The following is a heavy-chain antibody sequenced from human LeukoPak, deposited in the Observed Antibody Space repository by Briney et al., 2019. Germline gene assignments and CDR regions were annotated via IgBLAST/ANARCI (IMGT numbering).Heavy chain of an antibody. CDR2: INHSGST. CDR1: GGSSSGYY. D-gene: IGHD3-16*01. J-gene: IGHJ4*02. Sequence: SETLSLTCAVYGGSSSGYYWSWIRQPPGKGLEWIGEINHSGSTNYNPSLKSRVTISVDTSKNQFSLKLSSVTAADTAVYYCARGGHDYAKFDYWGQGTLVTVSS. V-gene: IGHV4-34*01. CDR3: ARGGHDYAKFDY.